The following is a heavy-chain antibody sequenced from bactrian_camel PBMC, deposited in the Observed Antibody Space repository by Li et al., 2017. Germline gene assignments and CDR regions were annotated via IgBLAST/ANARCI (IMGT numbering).Heavy chain of an antibody. Sequence: VQLVESGGGLVQPGGSLRLSCSVAIYGYTFSDYSLGWFRQAPGKERQGVAAIGMDGRTFHAESVKGRFTISKDDGKNTLYLQMNSLKPEDTDMYFCAADPTHGSRYRCGHPHRFRNWGQGTQVTVS. D-gene: IGHD2*01. CDR1: GYTFSDYS. CDR2: IGMDGRT. V-gene: IGHV3S67*01. CDR3: AADPTHGSRYRCGHPHRFRN. J-gene: IGHJ4*01.